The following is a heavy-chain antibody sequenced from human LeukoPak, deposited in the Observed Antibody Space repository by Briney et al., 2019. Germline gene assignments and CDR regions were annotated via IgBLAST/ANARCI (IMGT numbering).Heavy chain of an antibody. CDR2: ISGSGGST. J-gene: IGHJ4*02. CDR1: GVTFDDFA. V-gene: IGHV3-23*01. CDR3: AKPVVAGTGDY. D-gene: IGHD6-19*01. Sequence: PGGALRLSCAASGVTFDDFAMHWVGQAPGKGVEGVSAISGSGGSTYSADSVKRRFTTSRDNSKNTLYLQMNSLTAEDTAVYYCAKPVVAGTGDYWGQGTLVTVSS.